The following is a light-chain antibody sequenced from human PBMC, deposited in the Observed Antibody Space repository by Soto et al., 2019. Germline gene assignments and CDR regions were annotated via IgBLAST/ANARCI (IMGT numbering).Light chain of an antibody. CDR3: CSYAGSYTFV. CDR1: SSDVGGYNY. V-gene: IGLV2-11*01. CDR2: DVS. J-gene: IGLJ1*01. Sequence: QPVLTQPRSVSGSPGQSVTISCTGTSSDVGGYNYVSWYQHHPGKAPKVMIYDVSRRPSGVPDRFSGSKSGNTASLTISWLQAEDEADYYCCSYAGSYTFVFGTGTKLTVL.